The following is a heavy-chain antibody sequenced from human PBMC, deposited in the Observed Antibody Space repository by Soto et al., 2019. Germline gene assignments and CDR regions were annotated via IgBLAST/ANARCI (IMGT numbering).Heavy chain of an antibody. V-gene: IGHV3-30-3*01. Sequence: GGSLRLSCAASGFTFSSYAMHWVRQAPGKGLEWVALISYDGSNKYYADSVKGRFTISRDNSKNTLYLQMNSLRAEDTAVYYCGSMGLPNYYYYGMDVWGQGTTVTVSS. CDR2: ISYDGSNK. CDR3: GSMGLPNYYYYGMDV. D-gene: IGHD3-16*01. J-gene: IGHJ6*02. CDR1: GFTFSSYA.